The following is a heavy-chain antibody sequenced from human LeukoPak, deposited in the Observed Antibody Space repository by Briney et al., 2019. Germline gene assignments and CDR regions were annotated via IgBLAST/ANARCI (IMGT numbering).Heavy chain of an antibody. Sequence: GQSLRLSCAASRFTVSSNYMSWVRHAPRKGREWVSVMYSGGSTYYADSVKGRFTISRDNPKNTLYPQMNSLRAEDTAVYYCARVGGGYDCGYWGQGTLVTVPS. D-gene: IGHD5-12*01. J-gene: IGHJ4*02. CDR3: ARVGGGYDCGY. CDR1: RFTVSSNY. V-gene: IGHV3-53*01. CDR2: MYSGGST.